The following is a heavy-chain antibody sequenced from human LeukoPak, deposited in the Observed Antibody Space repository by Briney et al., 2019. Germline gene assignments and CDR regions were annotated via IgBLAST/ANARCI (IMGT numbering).Heavy chain of an antibody. V-gene: IGHV3-23*01. D-gene: IGHD5-12*01. CDR2: ISGSGGST. J-gene: IGHJ4*02. CDR1: GFTFSSYA. Sequence: GGSLRLSCAASGFTFSSYAMSWVRQAPGKGLEWVSAISGSGGSTYYADSVKGRFTISRDNSKNTLYLQMNSLRAEDTAVYYCAHGGRGYSGYDGGLGYWGQGTLVTVSS. CDR3: AHGGRGYSGYDGGLGY.